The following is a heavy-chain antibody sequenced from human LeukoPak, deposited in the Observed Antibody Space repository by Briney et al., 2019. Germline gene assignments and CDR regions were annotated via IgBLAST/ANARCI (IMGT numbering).Heavy chain of an antibody. CDR3: TRGAPVGSSREFDY. CDR1: GDSVSSNRAA. D-gene: IGHD5-24*01. Sequence: SQTLSLTCALSGDSVSSNRAAWNWLRQSPSRGLEWLGRTYYRTKWYNDYAVSVKSRIIINPDTSKNQFSLQLTSVTPEDTAVYYCTRGAPVGSSREFDYWGQGTLVTVSS. V-gene: IGHV6-1*01. J-gene: IGHJ4*02. CDR2: TYYRTKWYN.